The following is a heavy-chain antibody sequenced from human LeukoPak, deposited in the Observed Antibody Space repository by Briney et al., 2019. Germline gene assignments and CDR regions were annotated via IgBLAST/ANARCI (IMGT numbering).Heavy chain of an antibody. CDR1: GGTFSSYT. J-gene: IGHJ4*02. V-gene: IGHV1-69*04. Sequence: GSSVKVSRKASGGTFSSYTISWVRQAPGQGLEWMGRIIPILGIANYAQKFQGRVTITADKSTSTAYMELSSLRSEDTAVYYCARDVEMATIYFDYWGQGTLVTVSS. CDR2: IIPILGIA. CDR3: ARDVEMATIYFDY. D-gene: IGHD5-24*01.